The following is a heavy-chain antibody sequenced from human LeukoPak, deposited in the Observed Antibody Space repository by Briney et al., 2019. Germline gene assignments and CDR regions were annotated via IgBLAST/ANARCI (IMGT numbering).Heavy chain of an antibody. V-gene: IGHV3-21*01. J-gene: IGHJ4*02. CDR2: ITSSSSYI. Sequence: PGGSLRPSFAAPWFTFSTYSKNWVRPAPGKGLEWVSYITSSSSYIYYADSVKGRFTISRDNAKNSLYLQMNSLRAEDTAVYYCARDDNSGHVSLWGQGTLVIVSS. CDR3: ARDDNSGHVSL. D-gene: IGHD3-22*01. CDR1: WFTFSTYS.